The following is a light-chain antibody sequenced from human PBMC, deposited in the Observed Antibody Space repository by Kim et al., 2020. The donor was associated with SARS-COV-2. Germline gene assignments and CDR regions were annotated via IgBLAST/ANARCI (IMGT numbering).Light chain of an antibody. Sequence: VTISCTGSSSNIGAGYDVHWYQQLPGTAPKLLIYGNSNRPSGVPDRFSGSKSGTSASLAITGLQAEDEADYYCQSYDSSLSGSGAVFGGGTQLTVL. CDR2: GNS. V-gene: IGLV1-40*01. CDR1: SSNIGAGYD. J-gene: IGLJ7*01. CDR3: QSYDSSLSGSGAV.